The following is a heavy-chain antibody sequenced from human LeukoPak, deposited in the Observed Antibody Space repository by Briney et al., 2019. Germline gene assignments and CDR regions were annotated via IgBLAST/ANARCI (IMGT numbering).Heavy chain of an antibody. V-gene: IGHV4-4*09. D-gene: IGHD4-17*01. J-gene: IGHJ6*03. CDR1: GASISTYY. CDR3: ARHLATTVTRGYSCHPMDV. Sequence: SETLSLTCTASGASISTYYWSWIRQPPGEGLEWIAYIAPSGSAVYNPSLNSRLTVSVDTSKNQFSLKLNSVTAADTALYYCARHLATTVTRGYSCHPMDVWGKGTTVSVSS. CDR2: IAPSGSA.